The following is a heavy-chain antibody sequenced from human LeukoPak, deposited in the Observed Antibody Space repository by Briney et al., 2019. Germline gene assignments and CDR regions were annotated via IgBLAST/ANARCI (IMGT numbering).Heavy chain of an antibody. V-gene: IGHV3-48*01. CDR2: ISSSSSTI. Sequence: PGGSLRLSCAASGFTFSSYSMNWVRQAPGKGLEWVSYISSSSSTIYYADSVKGRFTISRDNAKNSLYLQMNSLRAEDTAVYYYARPEKLDVFDYWGQGTLVTVSS. CDR3: ARPEKLDVFDY. J-gene: IGHJ4*02. CDR1: GFTFSSYS. D-gene: IGHD1-14*01.